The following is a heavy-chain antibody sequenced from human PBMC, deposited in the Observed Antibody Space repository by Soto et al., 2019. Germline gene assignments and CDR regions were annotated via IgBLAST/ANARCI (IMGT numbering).Heavy chain of an antibody. V-gene: IGHV4-39*01. J-gene: IGHJ5*02. Sequence: QLQLQESGPGLVKPSETLSLTCTVSGGSISSSSYYWGWIRQPPGKGLEWIGSIYYSGSTYYNPSLKSRVTISVDTSKNQFSLKLSSVTAADTAVYYCARLSRITIFGVDNWFDPWGQGTLVTVSS. CDR3: ARLSRITIFGVDNWFDP. CDR2: IYYSGST. CDR1: GGSISSSSYY. D-gene: IGHD3-3*01.